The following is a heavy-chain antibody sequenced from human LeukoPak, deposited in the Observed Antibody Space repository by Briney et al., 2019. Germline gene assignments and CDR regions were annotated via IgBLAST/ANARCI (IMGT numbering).Heavy chain of an antibody. V-gene: IGHV4-59*01. D-gene: IGHD3-16*01. Sequence: SGTLSLTCTVSGGSISSYYWNCIRRPPPERLQWMVYIYYSRSTNYNHSLTSRVTISLDTSKNQFSLNLTSVTAADTAVYYCARFTPQGYGWGGYNRFDPWGQGTLVTVSS. CDR1: GGSISSYY. CDR2: IYYSRST. J-gene: IGHJ5*02. CDR3: ARFTPQGYGWGGYNRFDP.